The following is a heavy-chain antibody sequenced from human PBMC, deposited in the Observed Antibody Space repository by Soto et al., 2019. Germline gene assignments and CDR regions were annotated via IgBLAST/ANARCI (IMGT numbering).Heavy chain of an antibody. J-gene: IGHJ4*02. V-gene: IGHV4-61*01. CDR1: GGSVSSGSYY. CDR3: ARVRGPRDNYDLTDY. CDR2: IYYSGST. Sequence: SETLSLTCTVSGGSVSSGSYYWSWIRQPPGKGLEWIGYIYYSGSTNYNPSLKSRVTISVDTSKNQFSLKLSSVTAADTAVYYCARVRGPRDNYDLTDYWGQGTLVTVSS. D-gene: IGHD3-3*01.